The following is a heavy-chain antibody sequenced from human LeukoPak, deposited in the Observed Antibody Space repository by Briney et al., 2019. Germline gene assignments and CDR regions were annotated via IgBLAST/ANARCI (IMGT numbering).Heavy chain of an antibody. CDR2: ITSDTTSI. CDR3: VRDPHWAFDY. J-gene: IGHJ4*02. CDR1: GFTFSIFS. V-gene: IGHV3-48*02. D-gene: IGHD7-27*01. Sequence: GGSLRLSCAASGFTFSIFSMNWVRQAPGKGLEWVSYITSDTTSISYAVSVKGRFTIFRDNAKNSLYLQMNSLTDEDTAVYYCVRDPHWAFDYWGQGTLVTVSS.